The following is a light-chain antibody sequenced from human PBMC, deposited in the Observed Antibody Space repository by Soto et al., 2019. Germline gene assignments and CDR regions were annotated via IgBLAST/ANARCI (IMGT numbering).Light chain of an antibody. CDR2: DAS. V-gene: IGKV1-5*01. J-gene: IGKJ1*01. Sequence: DIQMTQSPSTLSASVGDRVTITCRASQTITRWMAWYQQKPGKAPKLLIYDASTLESGVPSRFSGSRSGTECSLSISSLQPEDYAAFYCEKYNSYSQTFGQGTKVDIK. CDR1: QTITRW. CDR3: EKYNSYSQT.